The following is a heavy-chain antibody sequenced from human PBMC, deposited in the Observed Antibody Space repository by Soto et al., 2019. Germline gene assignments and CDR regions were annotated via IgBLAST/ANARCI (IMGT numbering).Heavy chain of an antibody. V-gene: IGHV3-21*01. CDR1: GFTFSSYA. CDR3: GRVDRYYGMDV. J-gene: IGHJ6*02. CDR2: ISTTSTYI. Sequence: GGSLRLSCAASGFTFSSYAMNWVRQAPGKGLEWVSYISTTSTYIYYADSVKGRFTISRDNSKNTLYLEMNSLRAEDSAVYYCGRVDRYYGMDVWGQGTTVTVSS.